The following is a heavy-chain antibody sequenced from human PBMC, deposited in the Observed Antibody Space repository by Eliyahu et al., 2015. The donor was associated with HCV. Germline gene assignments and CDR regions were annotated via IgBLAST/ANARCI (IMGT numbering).Heavy chain of an antibody. CDR1: GYTFTSYG. Sequence: QVQLVQSGAEVKKPGASVKVSCKASGYTFTSYGISWVRQAPGQGLXLVGGGSAYXGNTNYAQKLQGRVTMTTDTSTSTAYMELRSLRSDDTAVYYCARGGAWGSGWYFRYYYYYGMDVWGQGTTVTVSS. CDR2: GSAYXGNT. J-gene: IGHJ6*02. CDR3: ARGGAWGSGWYFRYYYYYGMDV. D-gene: IGHD6-19*01. V-gene: IGHV1-18*04.